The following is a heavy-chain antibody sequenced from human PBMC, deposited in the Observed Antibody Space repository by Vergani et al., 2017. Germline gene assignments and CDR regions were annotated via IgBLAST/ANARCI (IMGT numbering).Heavy chain of an antibody. J-gene: IGHJ6*02. Sequence: EVQLLESGGGLVQPGGSLRLSCAASGFTFSSYAMSWVRQVPGKGLEWVSGISGRGGNTYYANSVKGRFTISRDNSKNTLYLQMKSLRGDDTAVYYCAKGVYCSSTSCYEGRGYYYGMGVWGQGTTVTFS. V-gene: IGHV3-23*01. CDR2: ISGRGGNT. D-gene: IGHD2-2*01. CDR1: GFTFSSYA. CDR3: AKGVYCSSTSCYEGRGYYYGMGV.